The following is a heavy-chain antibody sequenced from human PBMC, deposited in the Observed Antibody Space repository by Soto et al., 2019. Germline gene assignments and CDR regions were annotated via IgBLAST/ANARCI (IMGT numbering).Heavy chain of an antibody. J-gene: IGHJ4*02. D-gene: IGHD2-15*01. V-gene: IGHV3-9*01. CDR2: ISWNSNIV. CDR3: ARGGPDGFCSGGRCYFDS. CDR1: GFTFDDYA. Sequence: EVHLVASGGGLVQPGRSLRLSCAASGFTFDDYAMYWVRRVPGKGLEWVSSISWNSNIVGYVDSVKGRFTISRDNAKNYLYLQMNSLRPEDTALYYCARGGPDGFCSGGRCYFDSWGQGTLVTVSS.